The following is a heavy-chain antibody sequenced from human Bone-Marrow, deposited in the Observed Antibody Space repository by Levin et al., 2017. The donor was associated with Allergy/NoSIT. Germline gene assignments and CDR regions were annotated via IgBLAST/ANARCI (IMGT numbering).Heavy chain of an antibody. V-gene: IGHV1-46*02. J-gene: IGHJ4*02. CDR2: INPNIGST. CDR1: GYTVNDNY. D-gene: IGHD2-8*01. Sequence: PLASVKVSCKASGYTVNDNYIHWVRQAPGGGREWMGMINPNIGSTTYAQKFQGRVAMTSDTSTSTVFLELSSLTSDDTGVYYCARQFCTATTCSFYFDYWGQGTLVTVSS. CDR3: ARQFCTATTCSFYFDY.